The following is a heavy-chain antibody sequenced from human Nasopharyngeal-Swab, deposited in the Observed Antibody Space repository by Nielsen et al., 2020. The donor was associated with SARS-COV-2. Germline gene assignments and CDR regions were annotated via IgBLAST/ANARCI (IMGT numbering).Heavy chain of an antibody. J-gene: IGHJ4*02. D-gene: IGHD4-11*01. CDR2: INPSGGST. V-gene: IGHV1-46*01. CDR3: ARGAPNTVSALDY. Sequence: VLQAPGQGLEWMGIINPSGGSTSYAQKFQGRVTMTRDTSTSTVYMDLSSLRSEDTAVYYCARGAPNTVSALDYWGQGTPVTVSS.